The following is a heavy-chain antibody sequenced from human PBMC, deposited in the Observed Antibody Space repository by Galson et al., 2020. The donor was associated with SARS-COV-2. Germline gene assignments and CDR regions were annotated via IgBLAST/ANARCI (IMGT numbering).Heavy chain of an antibody. CDR1: GFTFSSYS. Sequence: GESLKISCAASGFTFSSYSMNWVRQAPGKGLEWVSSISSSSSYIYYADSVKGRFTIYRDNAKNSLYLQMNSLRAEDTAVYYCARDRFMVGRIEYSSSQPFDYWGQGTLVTVSS. CDR2: ISSSSSYI. D-gene: IGHD6-6*01. J-gene: IGHJ4*02. CDR3: ARDRFMVGRIEYSSSQPFDY. V-gene: IGHV3-21*01.